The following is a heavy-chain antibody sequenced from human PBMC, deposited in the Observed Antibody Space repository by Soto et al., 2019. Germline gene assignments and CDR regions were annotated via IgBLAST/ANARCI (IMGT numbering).Heavy chain of an antibody. V-gene: IGHV1-8*01. D-gene: IGHD6-13*01. J-gene: IGHJ4*02. CDR2: MSPNSGNT. CDR1: GYTFTSYD. Sequence: ASVKVSCKASGYTFTSYDMNWVRQATGQGLEWMGGMSPNSGNTGYAQKFQGRVTMTRNTSISTAYMELSSLRSDDTAVYYCARNLEAAAAQFWGQGTLVTVSS. CDR3: ARNLEAAAAQF.